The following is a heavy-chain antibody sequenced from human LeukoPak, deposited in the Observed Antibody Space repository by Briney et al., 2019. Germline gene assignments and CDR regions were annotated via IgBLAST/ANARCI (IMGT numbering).Heavy chain of an antibody. CDR3: ARNWFDP. CDR2: IYSGGST. Sequence: GGSLRLSCAASGFTVSSDYMSWVRQAPGKGLEWVSVIYSGGSTYYADSVKGRFTISRDKSKNTVYLQMNSPRFEDTAMYYCARNWFDPWGQGTLVTVSS. CDR1: GFTVSSDY. V-gene: IGHV3-53*05. J-gene: IGHJ5*02.